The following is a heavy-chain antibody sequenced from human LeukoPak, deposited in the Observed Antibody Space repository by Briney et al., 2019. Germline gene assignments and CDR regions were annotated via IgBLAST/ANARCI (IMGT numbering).Heavy chain of an antibody. CDR2: INHSGST. Sequence: SGTLSLTCAVYGGSFSGYYWSWIRQPPGKGLEWIGEINHSGSTYYNPSLKSRVTISVDTSKNQFSLKLSSVTAADTAVYYCASLVGYCSSTSCYKGYYFDYWGQGTLVTVSS. V-gene: IGHV4-34*01. D-gene: IGHD2-2*02. J-gene: IGHJ4*02. CDR1: GGSFSGYY. CDR3: ASLVGYCSSTSCYKGYYFDY.